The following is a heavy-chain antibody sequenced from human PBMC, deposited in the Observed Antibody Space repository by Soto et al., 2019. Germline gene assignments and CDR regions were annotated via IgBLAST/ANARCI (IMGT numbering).Heavy chain of an antibody. CDR2: ISAYNGNT. D-gene: IGHD3-3*01. Sequence: QVQLVQCGAEAKKPGASVKVSCKASGYTFTSYGISWVRQAPGQGLEWMGWISAYNGNTNYAQKLQGRVTMTTDTSTSTAYMELRSLRSDDTAVYYCARGTIIGVVQTEYYFDYWGQGTLVTVSS. CDR1: GYTFTSYG. CDR3: ARGTIIGVVQTEYYFDY. J-gene: IGHJ4*02. V-gene: IGHV1-18*01.